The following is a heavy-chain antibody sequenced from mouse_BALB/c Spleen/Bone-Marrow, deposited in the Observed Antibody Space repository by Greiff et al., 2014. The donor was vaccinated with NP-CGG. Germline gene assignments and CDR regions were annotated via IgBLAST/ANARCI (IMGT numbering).Heavy chain of an antibody. CDR3: ARRGTGTGSYYFDY. D-gene: IGHD4-1*01. Sequence: EVQLVESGGDLVKPGGSLKLSCAASGFTFSNYGMSWVRQTPDKRLEWVATISSVGSYTYYPDSVKGRFTISRDNAKNTPFLQMSSLKSEGTAMYYCARRGTGTGSYYFDYWGQGTTLTVSS. J-gene: IGHJ2*01. CDR1: GFTFSNYG. CDR2: ISSVGSYT. V-gene: IGHV5-6*01.